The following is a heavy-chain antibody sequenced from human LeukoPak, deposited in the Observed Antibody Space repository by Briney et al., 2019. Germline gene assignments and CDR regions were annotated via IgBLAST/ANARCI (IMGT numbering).Heavy chain of an antibody. J-gene: IGHJ4*02. V-gene: IGHV4-59*01. CDR1: GGSFSDYY. CDR2: IYNSGSS. Sequence: SETLSLTCTVYGGSFSDYYWSWIRQPPEKGLEWIGYIYNSGSSNYNPSLKSRVTISVDTSKSQFSLKLSSVTAADTAVYYCARRTGYYDGFDYWGQGTLVTVSS. CDR3: ARRTGYYDGFDY. D-gene: IGHD3/OR15-3a*01.